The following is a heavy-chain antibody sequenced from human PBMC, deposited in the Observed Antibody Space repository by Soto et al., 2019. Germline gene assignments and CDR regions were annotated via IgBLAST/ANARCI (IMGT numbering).Heavy chain of an antibody. CDR1: GYTFTSYG. V-gene: IGHV1-3*01. J-gene: IGHJ5*02. CDR3: VRRHVSATGIDWFDP. D-gene: IGHD6-13*01. CDR2: INAANGDT. Sequence: GASVKVSCKASGYTFTSYGIHWVRQAPGQRLEWMGWINAANGDTKYSPKFQGRVTITRDTSASTAYMELSSLRSEGTAVYYCVRRHVSATGIDWFDPWGQGTLVNVS.